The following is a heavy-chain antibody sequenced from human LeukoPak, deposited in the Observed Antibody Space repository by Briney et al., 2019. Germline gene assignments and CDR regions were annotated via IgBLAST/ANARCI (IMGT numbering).Heavy chain of an antibody. CDR2: ISGSGGST. CDR3: AKYQTTVKYFDY. J-gene: IGHJ4*02. V-gene: IGHV3-23*01. D-gene: IGHD4-17*01. CDR1: GFTFSSYA. Sequence: PGGSLRLSCAASGFTFSSYAMSWVRQAPGKGLEWVSAISGSGGSTYYADSVKGRFTISRDNSKNTLYLQMNSLRAEDKDVYYCAKYQTTVKYFDYWGQGTLVTVSS.